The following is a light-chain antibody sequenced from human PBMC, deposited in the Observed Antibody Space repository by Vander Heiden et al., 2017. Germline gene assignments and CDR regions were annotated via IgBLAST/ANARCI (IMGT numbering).Light chain of an antibody. CDR1: NIGNKD. J-gene: IGLJ3*02. V-gene: IGLV3-9*01. CDR2: RNT. Sequence: SYELTQPLSVSVALGQTARITCGGNNIGNKDVYWYQQKAGQAPVLVIYRNTNRPSGIPERLSGSNSGNKATLTISEAEVGDEADYHCQVWDNDTAVFGGGTKLTVL. CDR3: QVWDNDTAV.